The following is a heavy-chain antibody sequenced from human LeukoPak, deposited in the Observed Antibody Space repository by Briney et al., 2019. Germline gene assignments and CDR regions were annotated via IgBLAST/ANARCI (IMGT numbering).Heavy chain of an antibody. J-gene: IGHJ4*02. D-gene: IGHD5-24*01. CDR3: AKAQIEMATIPYFDY. Sequence: PGGSLRLSCAASGFTFSSYAMSWVRQAPGKGLEWVSAISGSGGSTYYADPVKGRFTISRDNSKNTLYLQMNSLRAEDTAVYYCAKAQIEMATIPYFDYWGQGTLVTVSS. V-gene: IGHV3-23*01. CDR1: GFTFSSYA. CDR2: ISGSGGST.